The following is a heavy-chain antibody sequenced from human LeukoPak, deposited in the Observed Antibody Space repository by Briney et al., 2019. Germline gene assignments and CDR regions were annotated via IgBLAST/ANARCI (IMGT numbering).Heavy chain of an antibody. Sequence: SETLSLTCTVSGGSISSYYWSWIRQPPGKGLEWIGYIYYSGSTNYNPSLKSRVTISVDTSKNQFSLKLSSVTAADTAVYYCARRAPYSYEWSTLDYWGQGTLVTVPS. V-gene: IGHV4-59*08. CDR1: GGSISSYY. D-gene: IGHD5-18*01. CDR2: IYYSGST. J-gene: IGHJ4*02. CDR3: ARRAPYSYEWSTLDY.